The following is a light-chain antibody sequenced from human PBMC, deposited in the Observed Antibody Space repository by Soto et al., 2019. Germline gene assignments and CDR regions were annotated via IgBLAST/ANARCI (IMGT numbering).Light chain of an antibody. V-gene: IGKV3-15*01. CDR2: GAS. J-gene: IGKJ5*01. Sequence: EIVMTQSPATLSVSPGERATLSCRASQSVSSNLAWYQQKPGQAPRLLICGASTRATGIPARFSGSGSGTEFTLTISSLQPEDFAVYFCQQYNNWPITFGQGTRLEIK. CDR3: QQYNNWPIT. CDR1: QSVSSN.